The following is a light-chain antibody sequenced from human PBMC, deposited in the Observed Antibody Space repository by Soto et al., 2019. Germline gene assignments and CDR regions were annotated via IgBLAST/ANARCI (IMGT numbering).Light chain of an antibody. Sequence: HSVLTQPPSVSGAPGQRVTISCTGSSSNIGAGYDVHWYQQLPGTAPKVLISGNTNRPSGVPDRFSGSRSGTSASLAITGLQAEDEADYYCQSYDSSLSGYVVFGGGTKVTVL. CDR3: QSYDSSLSGYVV. J-gene: IGLJ2*01. V-gene: IGLV1-40*01. CDR2: GNT. CDR1: SSNIGAGYD.